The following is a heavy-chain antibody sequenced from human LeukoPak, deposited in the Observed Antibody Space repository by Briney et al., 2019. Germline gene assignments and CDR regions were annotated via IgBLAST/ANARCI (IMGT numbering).Heavy chain of an antibody. CDR2: ISGSGANK. V-gene: IGHV3-23*01. Sequence: GGSLRLSCAASGFTFSTYAMSWVRQAPGKGRGWVSTISGSGANKYYADSVRGRFTISRDNSKNTLYLHMNSLRAEDTAVYHCAKERAGYTNPYYFDYWGQGTLVTVSS. CDR3: AKERAGYTNPYYFDY. CDR1: GFTFSTYA. D-gene: IGHD3-16*02. J-gene: IGHJ4*02.